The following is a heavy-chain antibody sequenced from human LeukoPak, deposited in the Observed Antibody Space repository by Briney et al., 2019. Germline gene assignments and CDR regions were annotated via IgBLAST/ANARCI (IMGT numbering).Heavy chain of an antibody. CDR1: GGAISSHS. V-gene: IGHV4-4*07. J-gene: IGHJ3*02. Sequence: SETPSLTCTVSGGAISSHSWNWIRQPAGKGLEWIGRIYRSGSTNYNPSLKSRVTMSVDTSKNQFTLKLTSVTAADTAMYYCARGGVISAFDIWGQGTMVTVSS. D-gene: IGHD3-16*02. CDR2: IYRSGST. CDR3: ARGGVISAFDI.